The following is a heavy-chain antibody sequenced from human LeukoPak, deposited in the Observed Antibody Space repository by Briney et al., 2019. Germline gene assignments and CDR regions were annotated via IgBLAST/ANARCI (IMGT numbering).Heavy chain of an antibody. J-gene: IGHJ6*02. CDR2: TYYRSKWYN. Sequence: SQTLSLTCAISGDSVSSNSAAWNWIRQSPSRGLEWLGRTYYRSKWYNDYAVSVKGRITINPDTSKNQFSLQLNSVTPEDTAVYYCARDEVVAATHRYYYGMDVWGQGTTVTVSS. CDR1: GDSVSSNSAA. V-gene: IGHV6-1*01. D-gene: IGHD2-15*01. CDR3: ARDEVVAATHRYYYGMDV.